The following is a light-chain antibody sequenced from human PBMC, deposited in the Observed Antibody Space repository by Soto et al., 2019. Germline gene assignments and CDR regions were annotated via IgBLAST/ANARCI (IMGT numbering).Light chain of an antibody. CDR2: GAS. CDR3: QQYDRSPWT. Sequence: EIVMTHSPATLSVSPCGRATLSLRASQSISGALAWYQQKPGQAPRLLIYGASTRATSFPARFSGSGSGTDFTLTISRLEPEDFAVYYCQQYDRSPWTFGQGTKVDIK. CDR1: QSISGA. V-gene: IGKV3-15*01. J-gene: IGKJ1*01.